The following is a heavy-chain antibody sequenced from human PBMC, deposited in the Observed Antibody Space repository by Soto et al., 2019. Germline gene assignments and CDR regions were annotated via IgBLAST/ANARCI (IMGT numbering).Heavy chain of an antibody. CDR1: GGCISRYY. Sequence: ETLSLACTVSGGCISRYYLSWARHPPGKGLEGIGYNYYSGNTNYNPSLKSRVSIAVDTSKKHFSLKISTVTAADTDVCERARWNYSGDYEFDYWGQGTLLTVSS. CDR3: ARWNYSGDYEFDY. J-gene: IGHJ4*02. CDR2: NYYSGNT. D-gene: IGHD4-17*01. V-gene: IGHV4-59*01.